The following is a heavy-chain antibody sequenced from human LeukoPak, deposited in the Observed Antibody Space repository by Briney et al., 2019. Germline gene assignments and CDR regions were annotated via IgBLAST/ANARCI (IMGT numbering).Heavy chain of an antibody. CDR2: ISSSGNSI. D-gene: IGHD3-10*01. J-gene: IGHJ4*02. V-gene: IGHV3-11*01. Sequence: GGSLRLSCAASDFVFSDYYMSWVRQAPGKGLEWVSYISSSGNSIYYADSAKGRFTISRDNAKNSLYLQMNSLRAEDTAVYYCAREMEGDYGSGTFFDLWGQGNMVTVSS. CDR1: DFVFSDYY. CDR3: AREMEGDYGSGTFFDL.